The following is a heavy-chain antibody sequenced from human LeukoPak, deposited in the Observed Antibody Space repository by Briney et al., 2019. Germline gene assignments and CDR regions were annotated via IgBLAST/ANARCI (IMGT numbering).Heavy chain of an antibody. CDR2: IKQDGSED. D-gene: IGHD3-10*01. CDR3: ARDKEDYYGSGSYFAAFDY. CDR1: GFTFSDYW. Sequence: GGSLRLSCAASGFTFSDYWMSWVRQAPGKGLEWVASIKQDGSEDYYVDSVKGRFTISRDNAKKSLYLQMNSLRAEDTAVYYCARDKEDYYGSGSYFAAFDYWGQGTLVTVSS. J-gene: IGHJ4*02. V-gene: IGHV3-7*01.